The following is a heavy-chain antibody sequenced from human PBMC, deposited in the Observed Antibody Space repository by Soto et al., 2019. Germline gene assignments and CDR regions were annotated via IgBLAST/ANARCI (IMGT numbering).Heavy chain of an antibody. Sequence: PGGSLRLSCAVSGFTFSSSEMYWVRKAPGKGLEWISYIHPSGQPIFYADSVKGRFTISRDNANNSLFLQMNSLRAEDTAVYYCARRVSRWGQGTMVTVSS. CDR1: GFTFSSSE. D-gene: IGHD3-10*01. CDR3: ARRVSR. CDR2: IHPSGQPI. J-gene: IGHJ3*01. V-gene: IGHV3-48*03.